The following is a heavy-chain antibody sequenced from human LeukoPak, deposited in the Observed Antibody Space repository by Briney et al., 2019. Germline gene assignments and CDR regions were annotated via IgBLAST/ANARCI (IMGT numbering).Heavy chain of an antibody. CDR3: ARERASSSNDGFDP. D-gene: IGHD1-1*01. CDR1: GGSISSYY. V-gene: IGHV4-59*01. J-gene: IGHJ5*02. CDR2: IYYSGST. Sequence: SETLSLTCTVSGGSISSYYWSWIRQPPGKGLEWIGYIYYSGSTNYNPSLKSRVTISVDTSKNQFSLKLSSVTAADTVVYYCARERASSSNDGFDPWGQGTLVTVSS.